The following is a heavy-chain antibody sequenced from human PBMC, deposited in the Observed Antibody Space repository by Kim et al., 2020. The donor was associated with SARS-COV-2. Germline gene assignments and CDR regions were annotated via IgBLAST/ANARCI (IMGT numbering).Heavy chain of an antibody. V-gene: IGHV1-2*06. J-gene: IGHJ4*02. Sequence: ASVKVSCKASGYTFTGYYMHWVRQAPGQGLEWMGRINPNSGGTNYAQKFQGRVTMTRDTSISTAYMELSRLRSDDTAVYYCARVQRVAHFGVVLYYFDYWGQGTLVTVSS. CDR3: ARVQRVAHFGVVLYYFDY. CDR2: INPNSGGT. D-gene: IGHD3-3*01. CDR1: GYTFTGYY.